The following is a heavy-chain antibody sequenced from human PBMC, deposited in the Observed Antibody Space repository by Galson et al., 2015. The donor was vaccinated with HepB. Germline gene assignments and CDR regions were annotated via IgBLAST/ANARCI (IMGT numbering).Heavy chain of an antibody. D-gene: IGHD3-22*01. CDR2: ISGSGGST. J-gene: IGHJ3*02. CDR3: AKDENPYDSSGDHAFDI. Sequence: SLRLSCAASGFTFSSYAMSWVRQAPGKGLEWVSAISGSGGSTYYADSVKGRFTISRDNSKNTLYLQMNSLRAEDTAVYYCAKDENPYDSSGDHAFDIWGQGTMVTVSS. CDR1: GFTFSSYA. V-gene: IGHV3-23*01.